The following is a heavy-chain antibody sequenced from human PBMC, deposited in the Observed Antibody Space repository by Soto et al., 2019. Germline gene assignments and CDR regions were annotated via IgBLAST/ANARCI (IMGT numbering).Heavy chain of an antibody. CDR2: IIPIFGTA. Sequence: QVPLVQSGAEVKKPGSSVKVSCKASGGTFSSYAISWVRQAPGQGLEWMGGIIPIFGTANYAQKFQGRVTITADESTSTAYMELSSLRSEDTAVYYCARGPLDSSGYYYVAAPFDYWGQGTLVTVSS. V-gene: IGHV1-69*01. CDR3: ARGPLDSSGYYYVAAPFDY. D-gene: IGHD3-22*01. CDR1: GGTFSSYA. J-gene: IGHJ4*02.